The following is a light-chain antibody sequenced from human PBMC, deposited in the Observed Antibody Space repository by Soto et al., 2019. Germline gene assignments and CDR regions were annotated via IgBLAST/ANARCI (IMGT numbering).Light chain of an antibody. Sequence: DIQMTQSPSSLSASLGDRVTITCRASQRIFSYLNWYQQKPGKAPKLLIYAASSLQSGVPSRFSGSGSGTDFTLTISSLQPEDFATYYCQQSYSTPRTFGQGTKVDIK. V-gene: IGKV1-39*01. J-gene: IGKJ1*01. CDR3: QQSYSTPRT. CDR1: QRIFSY. CDR2: AAS.